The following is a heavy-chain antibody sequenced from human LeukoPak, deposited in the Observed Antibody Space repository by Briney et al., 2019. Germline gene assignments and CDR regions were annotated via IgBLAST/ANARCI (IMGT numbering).Heavy chain of an antibody. V-gene: IGHV4-34*01. J-gene: IGHJ5*02. CDR3: ASRGSGSYHRLRWFDP. Sequence: SETLSLTCAVYGGSFSGYYWSWIRQPPGKGLEWIGEINHSGSTNYNPSLKSRVTISVDTSKNQFSLKLSSVTAADTAVYYCASRGSGSYHRLRWFDPWGQGTLVTVSS. CDR2: INHSGST. CDR1: GGSFSGYY. D-gene: IGHD3-10*01.